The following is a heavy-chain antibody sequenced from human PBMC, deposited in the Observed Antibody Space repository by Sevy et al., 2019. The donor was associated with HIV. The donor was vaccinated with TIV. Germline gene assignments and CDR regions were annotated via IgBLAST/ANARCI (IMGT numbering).Heavy chain of an antibody. D-gene: IGHD4-17*01. V-gene: IGHV3-30-3*01. J-gene: IGHJ4*02. Sequence: GESLKISCAASGFTFSMYAIKWVRQAPGKGLEWVALISYDGGNKYHADSVNGRFTISRDNSKNTLYLQMNSLGAEDTAVYYCARVNSFDGDYVGGDYWGQGTLVTVSS. CDR2: ISYDGGNK. CDR3: ARVNSFDGDYVGGDY. CDR1: GFTFSMYA.